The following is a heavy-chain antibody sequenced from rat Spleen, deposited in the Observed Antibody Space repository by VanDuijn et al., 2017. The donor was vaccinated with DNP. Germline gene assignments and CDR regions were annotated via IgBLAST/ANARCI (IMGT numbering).Heavy chain of an antibody. J-gene: IGHJ3*01. Sequence: EVQVVESGGGFVQPGRSLKLSCAASGFTFSDYYMAWVRQAPTKGLEWVAYIRYDGGNTYYPDSVKGRFTISRDNAKKTLYLEMNSLRSEDTATYYCAIYFYSGDNWFGYWGQGTLVTVSS. CDR2: IRYDGGNT. D-gene: IGHD1-1*01. V-gene: IGHV5-20*01. CDR3: AIYFYSGDNWFGY. CDR1: GFTFSDYY.